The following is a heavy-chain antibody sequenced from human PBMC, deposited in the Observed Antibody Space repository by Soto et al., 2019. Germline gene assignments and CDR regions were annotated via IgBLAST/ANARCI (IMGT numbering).Heavy chain of an antibody. CDR2: IYYDGST. Sequence: PSETLSLTCTVSGGSISTYYWSWIRQPTGKGLEWIGYIYYDGSTSYNPSLRSRVTISVDTSKNQFSLILSSVTSADTAVYFCARDQLSSGLYVWFDPWGQGTLVTVSS. CDR3: ARDQLSSGLYVWFDP. CDR1: GGSISTYY. D-gene: IGHD6-25*01. J-gene: IGHJ5*02. V-gene: IGHV4-59*01.